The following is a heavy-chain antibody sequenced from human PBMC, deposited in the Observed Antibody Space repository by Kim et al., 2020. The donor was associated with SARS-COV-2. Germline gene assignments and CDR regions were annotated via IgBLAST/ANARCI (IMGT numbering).Heavy chain of an antibody. Sequence: GGSLRLSCAASGFTFGNYRMIWVRQAPGKGLEWVANIKLDGSEKYYMDSVKGRFTISRDNAKNSLYLQMNSLRVEDTAVYYCARSGWDYWGQGALVTVSS. CDR1: GFTFGNYR. CDR3: ARSGWDY. CDR2: IKLDGSEK. D-gene: IGHD6-19*01. J-gene: IGHJ4*02. V-gene: IGHV3-7*01.